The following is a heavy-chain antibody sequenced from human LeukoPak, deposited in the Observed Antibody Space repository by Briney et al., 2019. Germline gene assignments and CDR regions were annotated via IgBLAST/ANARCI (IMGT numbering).Heavy chain of an antibody. CDR1: GFTFSDYY. CDR2: ISSSSSYT. Sequence: GGSLRLSCAASGFTFSDYYMNWIRQAPGRGLEWVSHISSSSSYTNYADSVKGRFTISRDNAENSLYLQMNSLRGDDTAVYYCAGRSSGSSHFDYWGQGTLATVSS. CDR3: AGRSSGSSHFDY. D-gene: IGHD1-26*01. V-gene: IGHV3-11*06. J-gene: IGHJ4*02.